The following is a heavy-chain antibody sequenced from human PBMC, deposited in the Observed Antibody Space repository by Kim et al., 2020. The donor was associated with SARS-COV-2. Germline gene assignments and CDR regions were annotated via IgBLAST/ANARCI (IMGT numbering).Heavy chain of an antibody. D-gene: IGHD3-16*02. CDR1: GYTFTSYG. CDR2: ISAYNGNT. CDR3: ARDGVYDYVWGSYRSRYFDY. J-gene: IGHJ4*02. Sequence: ASVKVSCKASGYTFTSYGISWVRQAPGQGLEWMGWISAYNGNTNYAHKLQGRVTMTTDTSTSTAYMELRSLRSDDTAVYYCARDGVYDYVWGSYRSRYFDYWGQGTLVTVSS. V-gene: IGHV1-18*01.